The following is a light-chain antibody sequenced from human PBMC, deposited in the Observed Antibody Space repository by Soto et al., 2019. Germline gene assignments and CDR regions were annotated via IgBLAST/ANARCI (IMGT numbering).Light chain of an antibody. CDR1: QSVSYW. V-gene: IGKV1-5*01. Sequence: DIQMTQSPSTLSASVGDRVTITCRASQSVSYWLAWYQQKPGMAPKLLIHDASSLESEVPSRFRGSGSGKEFTLTISSLQPDDFATYYCQQYGFSFGPGTKVEI. CDR3: QQYGFS. CDR2: DAS. J-gene: IGKJ3*01.